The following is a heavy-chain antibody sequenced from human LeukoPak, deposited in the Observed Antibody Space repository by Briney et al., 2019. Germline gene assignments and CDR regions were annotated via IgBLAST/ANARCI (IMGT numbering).Heavy chain of an antibody. D-gene: IGHD2-2*01. Sequence: ASVKVSCKVSGYTLTELSMHWVRQAPGKGLEWMGGFDPEDGETIYAQKFQGRVTMTEDTSTDTAYMELSSLRSEDTAVYYCATSLLSSVVPAAIDPYFDYWGQGTLVTVSS. CDR3: ATSLLSSVVPAAIDPYFDY. CDR1: GYTLTELS. CDR2: FDPEDGET. J-gene: IGHJ4*02. V-gene: IGHV1-24*01.